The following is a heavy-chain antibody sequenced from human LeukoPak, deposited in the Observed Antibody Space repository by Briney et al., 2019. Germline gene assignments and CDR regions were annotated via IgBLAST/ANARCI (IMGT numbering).Heavy chain of an antibody. D-gene: IGHD3-22*01. CDR2: IRYDGSNK. CDR3: AKDYYDSSGYCPFDY. CDR1: GFTFSSYG. V-gene: IGHV3-30*02. J-gene: IGHJ4*02. Sequence: GGSLRLSCAASGFTFSSYGMHWVRQAPGKGLEWVAFIRYDGSNKYYADSVKGRFTISRDNSKNTLYLQMNSLRAEDTAVYYCAKDYYDSSGYCPFDYWGQGTLVTVSS.